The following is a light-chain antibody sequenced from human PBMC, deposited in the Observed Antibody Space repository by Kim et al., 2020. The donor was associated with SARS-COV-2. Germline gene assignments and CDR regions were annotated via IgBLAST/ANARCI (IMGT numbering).Light chain of an antibody. CDR3: QQNHTVPCT. V-gene: IGKV1-5*03. CDR1: RSVSLW. CDR2: RAS. J-gene: IGKJ2*02. Sequence: DIQMTQSPSTLAASVGDGVTLTCRTSRSVSLWLAWYQQKPGKAPKVLVFRASDLAGGVPSRFSGSGSGTDFTLTISSLQPDDFGTYFSQQNHTVPCTFGQGTKLEI.